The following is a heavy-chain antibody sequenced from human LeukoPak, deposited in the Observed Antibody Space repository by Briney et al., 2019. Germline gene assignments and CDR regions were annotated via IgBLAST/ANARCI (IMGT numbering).Heavy chain of an antibody. CDR1: GGSISSHY. V-gene: IGHV4-59*08. CDR2: IYYSGST. Sequence: PSETLSLTCTVSGGSISSHYWSWIRQPPGKGLEWIGYIYYSGSTNYNPSLKSRVTISVDTSRNQFSLKLSSVTAADTAVYYCARRQIYFDYWGQGTLVTVSS. J-gene: IGHJ4*02. CDR3: ARRQIYFDY.